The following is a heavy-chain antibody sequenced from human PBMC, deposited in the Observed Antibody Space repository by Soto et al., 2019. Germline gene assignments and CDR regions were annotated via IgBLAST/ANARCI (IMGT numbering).Heavy chain of an antibody. J-gene: IGHJ6*02. CDR3: ARDQVTIFGVVIMDYYYYYGMDV. CDR1: GFTFSSYS. V-gene: IGHV3-21*01. Sequence: GGSLRLSCAASGFTFSSYSMNWVRQAPGKGLEWVSSISSSSSYIYYADSVKGRFTISRDNAKNSLYLQMNSLRAEDTAVYYCARDQVTIFGVVIMDYYYYYGMDVWGQGTTVTVSS. CDR2: ISSSSSYI. D-gene: IGHD3-3*01.